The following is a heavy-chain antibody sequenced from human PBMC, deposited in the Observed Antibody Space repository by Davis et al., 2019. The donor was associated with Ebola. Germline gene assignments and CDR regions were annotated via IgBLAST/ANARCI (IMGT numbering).Heavy chain of an antibody. CDR1: GYTFTSYA. Sequence: ASVKVSCKASGYTFTSYAMHWVRQAPGQRLEWMGWINAGNGNTKYSQKFQGRVTITRDTSASTAYMELSRLTSDDTAVYYCARAPAVGTLDSWGQGTLVTVSS. CDR3: ARAPAVGTLDS. CDR2: INAGNGNT. D-gene: IGHD4-23*01. V-gene: IGHV1-3*01. J-gene: IGHJ4*02.